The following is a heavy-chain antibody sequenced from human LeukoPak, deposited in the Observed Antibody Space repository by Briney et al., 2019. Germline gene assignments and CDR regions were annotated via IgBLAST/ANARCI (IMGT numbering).Heavy chain of an antibody. J-gene: IGHJ4*02. CDR2: ISAYNGNT. D-gene: IGHD4-17*01. Sequence: ASVKVSCRASGYTFTSYGISWVRQAPGQGLEWMGWISAYNGNTNYAQKLQGRVTMTTDTSTSTAYMELRSLRSDDTAVYYCARGGNEYGDYEGYFDYWGQGTLVTVSS. V-gene: IGHV1-18*01. CDR3: ARGGNEYGDYEGYFDY. CDR1: GYTFTSYG.